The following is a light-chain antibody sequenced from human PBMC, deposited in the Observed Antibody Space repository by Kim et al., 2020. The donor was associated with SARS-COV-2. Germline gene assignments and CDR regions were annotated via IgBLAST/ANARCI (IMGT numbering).Light chain of an antibody. Sequence: LSPETGAPPSCGASQIVSSSSLAWYQQNRGLAPRLLISDASTTATRTTYRFSGSGSETDFTLTISRLEPEDFAVYYCQQYGSSPYTFGQGTKLEI. CDR2: DAS. J-gene: IGKJ2*01. CDR1: QIVSSSS. V-gene: IGKV3D-20*01. CDR3: QQYGSSPYT.